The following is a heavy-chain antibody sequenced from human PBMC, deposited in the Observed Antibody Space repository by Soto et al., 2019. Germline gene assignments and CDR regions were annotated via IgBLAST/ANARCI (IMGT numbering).Heavy chain of an antibody. CDR1: GGSISSSNW. J-gene: IGHJ3*02. CDR2: IYHSGST. Sequence: PSETLSLTCAVSGGSISSSNWWSWVRQPPGKGLEWIGEIYHSGSTNYNPSLKSRVTISVDKSKNQFSLKLSSVTAADTAVYYCARGSGSSRRHAFDIWGQGTMVTVSS. CDR3: ARGSGSSRRHAFDI. V-gene: IGHV4-4*02. D-gene: IGHD1-26*01.